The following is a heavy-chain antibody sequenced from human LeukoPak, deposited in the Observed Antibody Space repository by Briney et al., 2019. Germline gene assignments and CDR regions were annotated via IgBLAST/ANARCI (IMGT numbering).Heavy chain of an antibody. D-gene: IGHD2-21*01. CDR3: AKVHKEYYFDY. Sequence: GGTLRLSCAASGFTFSSYGMSWVRQAPGKGLEWVSAISGSGDSTYYADSVKGRFTISRDNSKNTLYLQMNSLRAEDTAVYYCAKVHKEYYFDYWGQGTLVTVSS. J-gene: IGHJ4*02. CDR2: ISGSGDST. V-gene: IGHV3-23*01. CDR1: GFTFSSYG.